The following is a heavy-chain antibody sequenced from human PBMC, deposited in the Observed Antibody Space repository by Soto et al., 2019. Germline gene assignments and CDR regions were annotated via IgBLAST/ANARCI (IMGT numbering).Heavy chain of an antibody. CDR2: INIGNGNT. V-gene: IGHV1-3*04. J-gene: IGHJ5*02. CDR3: ARDRTDSGYYTNWLDP. CDR1: GYTLTSYA. Sequence: ASLEVSCKTSGYTLTSYAIHWLRQAPGQGLEWMAWINIGNGNTKYSQKFQDRVTIIRDTSASTAYVELSSLTSDDTALYYCARDRTDSGYYTNWLDPWGQGTQVTVSS. D-gene: IGHD3-22*01.